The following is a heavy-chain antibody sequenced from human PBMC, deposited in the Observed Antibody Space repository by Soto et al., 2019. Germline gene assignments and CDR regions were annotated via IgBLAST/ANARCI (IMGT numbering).Heavy chain of an antibody. V-gene: IGHV1-2*04. Sequence: ASVKVSCKASGYTFTGYYMHWVRQAPGQGLEWMGWINPNSGGTNYAQKFQGWVTMTRDTSISTAYMELSRLRSDDTAVYYCARGQPPYYDILTGYPGSEDYFDYWGQGTLVTVSS. CDR3: ARGQPPYYDILTGYPGSEDYFDY. J-gene: IGHJ4*02. CDR2: INPNSGGT. D-gene: IGHD3-9*01. CDR1: GYTFTGYY.